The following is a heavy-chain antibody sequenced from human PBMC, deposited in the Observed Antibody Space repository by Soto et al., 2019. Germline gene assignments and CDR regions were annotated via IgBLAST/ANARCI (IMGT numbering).Heavy chain of an antibody. CDR3: ERDMHATFTHYFDP. D-gene: IGHD2-15*01. CDR2: TSYTANT. J-gene: IGHJ5*02. V-gene: IGHV4-59*01. CDR1: GGSITPYH. Sequence: SETLSLTCFVFGGSITPYHWSWFGQFPRKGLEWIAYTSYTANTNYNPSLNSRVTISMDTSKNHLSLKLTSMTAADTPVYCCERDMHATFTHYFDPLGQGTLVTVSS.